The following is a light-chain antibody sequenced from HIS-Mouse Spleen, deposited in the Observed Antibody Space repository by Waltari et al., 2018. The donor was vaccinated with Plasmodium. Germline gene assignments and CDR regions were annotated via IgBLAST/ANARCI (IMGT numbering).Light chain of an antibody. J-gene: IGKJ1*01. V-gene: IGKV1-39*01. CDR3: QQNYHTWT. CDR1: QSISSY. CDR2: AAS. Sequence: DIQLTPSPSSLSASVGDRVTITCRASQSISSYLNWYQQKPGKAPKVLIYAASSLQSGVPSRFSGSGAGTDFTLTISSLQPEDFATYYSQQNYHTWTFGQGTKVEIK.